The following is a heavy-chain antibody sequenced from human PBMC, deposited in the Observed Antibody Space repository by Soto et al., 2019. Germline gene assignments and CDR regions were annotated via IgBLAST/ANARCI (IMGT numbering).Heavy chain of an antibody. V-gene: IGHV1-2*02. D-gene: IGHD3-3*01. CDR1: GYTFTGYY. CDR2: INPNSGGT. J-gene: IGHJ6*02. CDR3: ARAYFDFWSGYYRYYYYGMDV. Sequence: ASVKVSCKASGYTFTGYYMHWVRQAPGQGLELMGWINPNSGGTNYAQKFQGRVTMTRDTSISTAYMELSRLRSDDTAVYYCARAYFDFWSGYYRYYYYGMDVWGQGTTVTVYS.